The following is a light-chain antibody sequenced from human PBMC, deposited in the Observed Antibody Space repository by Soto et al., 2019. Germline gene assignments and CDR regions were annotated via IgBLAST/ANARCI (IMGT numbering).Light chain of an antibody. CDR3: QPYSTWLWT. CDR2: GAS. Sequence: EVVMTQSPATLSVSPGERVTLSCRASQSINAHLAWYQQKPGQAPRLLIHGASTRSTGIPARFSGSGFATEFSLTISILQSGDFAVYYCQPYSTWLWTFGQGTKVDIQ. CDR1: QSINAH. J-gene: IGKJ1*01. V-gene: IGKV3-15*01.